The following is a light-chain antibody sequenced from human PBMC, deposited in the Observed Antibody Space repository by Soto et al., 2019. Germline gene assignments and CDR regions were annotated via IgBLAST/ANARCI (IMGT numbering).Light chain of an antibody. CDR3: QQRGSWPAT. CDR2: RAF. J-gene: IGKJ3*01. Sequence: EIVMTQSPATLSLSPGKRATLSCRASLSVSSDLAWYRQKPGQAPRLLIYRAFTRATGIPARFSGSGFGTDFTLTISSLQSEDFAVYYCQQRGSWPATFGPGTKVDIK. CDR1: LSVSSD. V-gene: IGKV3-15*01.